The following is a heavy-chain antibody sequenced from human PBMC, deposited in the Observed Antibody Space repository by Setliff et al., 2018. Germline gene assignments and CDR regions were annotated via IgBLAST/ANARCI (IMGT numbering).Heavy chain of an antibody. CDR3: ARGHCSSGECPNYFDY. D-gene: IGHD2-15*01. CDR2: IYYSGNT. V-gene: IGHV4-31*03. Sequence: PSETLSLTCTVSGGSMIGGHYYWSWIRQLPGKGLEWIAYIYYSGNTYYNPSLKSRVTISVDTSKNQFSLKINSVTAADTAVYYCARGHCSSGECPNYFDYWGQGTLVTVSS. J-gene: IGHJ4*02. CDR1: GGSMIGGHYY.